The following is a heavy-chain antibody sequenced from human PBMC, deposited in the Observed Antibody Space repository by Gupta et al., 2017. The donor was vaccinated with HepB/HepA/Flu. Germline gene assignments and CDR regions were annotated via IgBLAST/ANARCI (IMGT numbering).Heavy chain of an antibody. CDR2: ISWNSGRI. V-gene: IGHV3-9*01. CDR3: AKGPARTTDYFDY. J-gene: IGHJ4*02. Sequence: EVQLVESGGGLVQPGRSLRLSCAASGFTFDAYALPWVRQAPGKGREGGSGISWNSGRIGDADAVTGRFTISRDNAKKSLYLQMKSMRAEDTALYYCAKGPARTTDYFDYGGQGTMVTVSS. D-gene: IGHD1-7*01. CDR1: GFTFDAYA.